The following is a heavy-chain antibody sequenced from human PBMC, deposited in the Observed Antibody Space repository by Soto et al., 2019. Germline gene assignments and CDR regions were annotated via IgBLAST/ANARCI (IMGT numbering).Heavy chain of an antibody. D-gene: IGHD2-15*01. CDR2: VIGTGIDT. Sequence: EVQLLESGGGLVQPGGSLRLSCAASGFTFTNYAMNWVRHSPGTGLEWVASVIGTGIDTYHAASVKGRFTIYRDNSRNTMYLEMNRLRAEDTAMYHCAKATRGQCIGAHCYAFDFWGQGILVTVS. V-gene: IGHV3-23*01. J-gene: IGHJ4*02. CDR1: GFTFTNYA. CDR3: AKATRGQCIGAHCYAFDF.